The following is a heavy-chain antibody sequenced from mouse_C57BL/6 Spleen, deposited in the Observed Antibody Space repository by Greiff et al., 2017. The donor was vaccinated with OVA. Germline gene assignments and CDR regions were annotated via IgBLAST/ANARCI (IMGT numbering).Heavy chain of an antibody. Sequence: QVQLQQSGPELVKPGASVKISCKASGYAFSSSWMNWVKQRPGKGLEWIGRIYPGDGDTNYNGKFKGKATLTADKSSSTAYMQLSSLTSEDSAVYFCASGGKDSNYVHYYAMDYWGQGTSVTVSS. CDR1: GYAFSSSW. CDR2: IYPGDGDT. CDR3: ASGGKDSNYVHYYAMDY. J-gene: IGHJ4*01. V-gene: IGHV1-82*01. D-gene: IGHD2-5*01.